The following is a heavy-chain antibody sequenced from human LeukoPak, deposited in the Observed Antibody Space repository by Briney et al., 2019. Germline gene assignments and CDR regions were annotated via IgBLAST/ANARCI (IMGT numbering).Heavy chain of an antibody. CDR1: VGSSIGYH. D-gene: IGHD3-3*01. V-gene: IGHV4-4*07. CDR2: IYTSGST. Sequence: PSETLSLTCTLSVGSSIGYHWRSIRQPAGKGLEWIGRIYTSGSTNYNPSLKSRVTMSVDTSKNQFSLKLSCVAHADTAVYYCAREENYDFWSGYFDYWGQGTLVTVSS. CDR3: AREENYDFWSGYFDY. J-gene: IGHJ4*02.